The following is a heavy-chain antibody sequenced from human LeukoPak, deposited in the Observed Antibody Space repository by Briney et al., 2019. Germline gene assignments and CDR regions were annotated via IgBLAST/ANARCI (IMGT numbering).Heavy chain of an antibody. Sequence: PSETLSLTCTASGGSINSHYWSWIRQPPGRGLEWIGDIYYKGSTNYNPSLKSRVTISVDTSKNHLSLKLTSVLAADTAIYYCVRRDNTGWNYFDYWGQGILVTVSS. D-gene: IGHD6-19*01. CDR1: GGSINSHY. CDR3: VRRDNTGWNYFDY. CDR2: IYYKGST. V-gene: IGHV4-59*08. J-gene: IGHJ4*02.